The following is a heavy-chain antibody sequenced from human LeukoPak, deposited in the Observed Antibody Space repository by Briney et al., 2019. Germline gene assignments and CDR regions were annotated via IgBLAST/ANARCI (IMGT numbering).Heavy chain of an antibody. V-gene: IGHV4-34*01. J-gene: IGHJ6*02. CDR2: TNHSGST. CDR1: GGSFSGYY. CDR3: ARIMLAAAGSFYYYYYGMDV. Sequence: SETLSLTCAVYGGSFSGYYWSWIRQPPGKGLEWIGETNHSGSTNYNPSLKSRVTISVDTSKNQFSLKLSSVTAADTAVYYCARIMLAAAGSFYYYYYGMDVWGQGTTVTVSS. D-gene: IGHD6-13*01.